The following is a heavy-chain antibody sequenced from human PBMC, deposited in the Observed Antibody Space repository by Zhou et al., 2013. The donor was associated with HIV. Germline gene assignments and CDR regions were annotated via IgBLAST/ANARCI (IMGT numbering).Heavy chain of an antibody. CDR3: ARGHCTNGVCYSTTGYYHYMDV. CDR2: ISAYNGNT. Sequence: QVQLVQSEGELKVPGASVKVSCKASGYTFNSYGISWVRQAPGQGLEWLGWISAYNGNTDYVQKFQDRVTMTTDTSTRTAYMELRSLRSDDTAMYYCARGHCTNGVCYSTTGYYHYMDVWGEGTMVTVSS. CDR1: GYTFNSYG. V-gene: IGHV1-18*01. J-gene: IGHJ6*03. D-gene: IGHD2-8*01.